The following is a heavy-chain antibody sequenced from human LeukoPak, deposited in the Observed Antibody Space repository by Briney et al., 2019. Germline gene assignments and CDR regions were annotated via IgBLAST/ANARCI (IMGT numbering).Heavy chain of an antibody. CDR1: GGSISSYY. CDR2: IYYSGST. V-gene: IGHV4-59*08. J-gene: IGHJ4*02. Sequence: SETLSLTCTVSGGSISSYYWSWIRQPPGKGLEWIGYIYYSGSTNYNPSLKSRVTISVDTSKNQFSLKLSSVTAADTAVCYCARLNRGIAVAGIPLDYWGQGTLVTVSS. CDR3: ARLNRGIAVAGIPLDY. D-gene: IGHD6-19*01.